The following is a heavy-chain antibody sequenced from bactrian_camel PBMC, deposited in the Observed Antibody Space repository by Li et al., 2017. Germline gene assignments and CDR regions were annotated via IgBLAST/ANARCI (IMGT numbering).Heavy chain of an antibody. V-gene: IGHV3S63*01. Sequence: HVQLVESGGGSVQAGGSLRLACVVSGYTVEHYCMGWFRQAPGKEREGTGHMDSGDKTVYADSVKGRFTISRDDTKNTLNLQMNNLKPEDTGRYFCARRDWQSTCVPEIRPQDFTYWGQGTQVTVS. CDR3: ARRDWQSTCVPEIRPQDFTY. J-gene: IGHJ6*01. CDR2: HMDSGDKT. CDR1: GYTVEHYC. D-gene: IGHD1*01.